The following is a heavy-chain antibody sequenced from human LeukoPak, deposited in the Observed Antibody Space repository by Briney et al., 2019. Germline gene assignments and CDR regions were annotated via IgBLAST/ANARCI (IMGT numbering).Heavy chain of an antibody. CDR1: GLTFSSYW. J-gene: IGHJ4*02. CDR3: ARGGGGYVGFDY. V-gene: IGHV3-7*03. Sequence: PGGSLRLTCAASGLTFSSYWLSWVRQAPGKGLEWVANIKQDGSEKYYVDSVKGRFTISRDNAKNSLYLQMNSLRAEDTAVYHCARGGGGYVGFDYWGQGTLVTVSS. CDR2: IKQDGSEK. D-gene: IGHD5-12*01.